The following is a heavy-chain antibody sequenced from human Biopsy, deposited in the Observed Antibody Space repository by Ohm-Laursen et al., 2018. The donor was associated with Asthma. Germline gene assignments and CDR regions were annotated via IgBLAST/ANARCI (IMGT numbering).Heavy chain of an antibody. CDR3: ARKIAARGGMGV. J-gene: IGHJ6*02. Sequence: SLRLSCAASGFNFSDYSMTWIRQAPGKGLEWISYISSSGSSILYADSVKGRFTISRDNSKNTLYLQMNSLRAEDTAVYYCARKIAARGGMGVWGQGTTVTVSS. V-gene: IGHV3-11*04. CDR2: ISSSGSSI. D-gene: IGHD6-6*01. CDR1: GFNFSDYS.